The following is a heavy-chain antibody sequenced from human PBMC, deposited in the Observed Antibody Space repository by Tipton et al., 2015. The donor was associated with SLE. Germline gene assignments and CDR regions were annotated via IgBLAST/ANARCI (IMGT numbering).Heavy chain of an antibody. CDR3: ARPYSSSCPGY. CDR2: ISSSSSYI. V-gene: IGHV3-11*06. Sequence: LSLTCAVYGGSFSGYYWSWIRQPPGKGLEWVSSISSSSSYIYYADSVKGRFTISRDNAKNSLYLQMNSLRAEDTAVYYCARPYSSSCPGYWGQGTLVTVSS. D-gene: IGHD6-13*01. J-gene: IGHJ4*02. CDR1: GGSFSGYY.